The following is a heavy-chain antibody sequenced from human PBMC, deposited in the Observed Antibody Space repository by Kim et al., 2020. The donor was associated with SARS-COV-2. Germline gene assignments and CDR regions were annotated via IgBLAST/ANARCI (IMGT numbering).Heavy chain of an antibody. CDR2: IYSGGST. CDR3: ASARNYDILTGRYFDL. D-gene: IGHD3-9*01. J-gene: IGHJ2*01. V-gene: IGHV3-53*01. CDR1: GFTVSSNY. Sequence: GGSLRLSCAASGFTVSSNYMSWVRQAPGKGLEWVSVIYSGGSTYYADSVKGRFTISRDNSKNTLYLQMNSLRAEDTAVYYCASARNYDILTGRYFDLWGRGTLVTVSS.